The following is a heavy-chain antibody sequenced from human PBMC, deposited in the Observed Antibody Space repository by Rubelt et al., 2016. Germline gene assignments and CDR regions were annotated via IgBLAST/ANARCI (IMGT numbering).Heavy chain of an antibody. CDR2: INHSGST. Sequence: KPSETLSLTCAVYGGSFSGYYWSWIRQPPGKGLEWIGEINHSGSTNYNPSLKSRVTISVDTSKNQFSLKLSSVTAADTAVYYCARLGQGGDLEAFDIWGQGTMVTVSS. D-gene: IGHD4-17*01. V-gene: IGHV4-34*01. CDR1: GGSFSGYY. J-gene: IGHJ3*02. CDR3: ARLGQGGDLEAFDI.